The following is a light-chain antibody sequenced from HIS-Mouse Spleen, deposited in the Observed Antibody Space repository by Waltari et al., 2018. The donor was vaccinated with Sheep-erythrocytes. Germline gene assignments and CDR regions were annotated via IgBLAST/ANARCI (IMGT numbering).Light chain of an antibody. CDR2: AAS. J-gene: IGKJ5*01. V-gene: IGKV1-12*01. CDR3: QQANSFPIT. Sequence: DIPLPQSPSSVSASVCVRLSITCRASQGISIWLALYQQKPGKDPKLLIYAASSLQSGVPSRFSGSGSGTDFTLTISSLQPEDFATYYCQQANSFPITFGQGTRLEIK. CDR1: QGISIW.